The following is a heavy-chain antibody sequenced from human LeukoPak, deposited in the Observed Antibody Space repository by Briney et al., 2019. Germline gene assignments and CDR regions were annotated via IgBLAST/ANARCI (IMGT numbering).Heavy chain of an antibody. D-gene: IGHD3-16*01. J-gene: IGHJ4*02. CDR2: INSDGSST. V-gene: IGHV3-74*01. Sequence: GGSLRLSCAASGFTFSSYWMHWVRQAPGKGLVWVSRINSDGSSTSYADSVKGRFTISGDNAKNTLYLQMNSLRAEDTAVYYCARSMLTIPIPGGYWGQGTLVTVSS. CDR1: GFTFSSYW. CDR3: ARSMLTIPIPGGY.